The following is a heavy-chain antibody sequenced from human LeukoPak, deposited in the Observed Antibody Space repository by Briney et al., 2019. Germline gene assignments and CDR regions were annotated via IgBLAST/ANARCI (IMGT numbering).Heavy chain of an antibody. CDR2: INAGNGNT. CDR1: GYTFTSYA. Sequence: GASVKVSCKASGYTFTSYAMHWVRQAPGQRLEWMGWINAGNGNTKYSQEFQGRVTITRDTSASTAYMELSSLRSEDMAVYYCARGPDYYDSSGYVDYWGQGTLVTVSS. CDR3: ARGPDYYDSSGYVDY. J-gene: IGHJ4*02. V-gene: IGHV1-3*03. D-gene: IGHD3-22*01.